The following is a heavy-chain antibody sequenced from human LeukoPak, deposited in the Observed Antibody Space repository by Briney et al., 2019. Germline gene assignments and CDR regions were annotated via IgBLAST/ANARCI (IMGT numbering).Heavy chain of an antibody. V-gene: IGHV4-59*01. CDR1: GGSISSYC. D-gene: IGHD1-14*01. CDR3: ARTPGRDWFDP. J-gene: IGHJ5*02. CDR2: IYYSGST. Sequence: SETLSLTCTVSGGSISSYCWSWIRQPPGKGLEWIGYIYYSGSTNCNPSLKSRVTISVDTSKNQFSLKLSSVTAADTAVYYCARTPGRDWFDPWGQGTLVTVSS.